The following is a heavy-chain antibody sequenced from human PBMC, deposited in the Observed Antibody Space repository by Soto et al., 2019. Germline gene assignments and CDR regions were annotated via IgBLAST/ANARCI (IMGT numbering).Heavy chain of an antibody. D-gene: IGHD6-13*01. CDR1: GDTFNSYA. Sequence: QVQLVQSGAEVKKPGSSVKVSCKASGDTFNSYAISWVRQAPGQGLEWVGGIVPVIATTNYGQTFQGRISITADKSTNTVHMEMSGLTSEDTGVYYCARGSFSSSWRFDYWGLGTLVTVSS. V-gene: IGHV1-69*06. CDR3: ARGSFSSSWRFDY. J-gene: IGHJ4*02. CDR2: IVPVIATT.